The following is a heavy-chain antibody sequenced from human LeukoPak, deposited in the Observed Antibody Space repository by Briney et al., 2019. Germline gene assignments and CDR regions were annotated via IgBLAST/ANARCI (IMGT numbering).Heavy chain of an antibody. Sequence: GASVKVSCQASGYTFTSYGISWVRQAPGQGLEWMGWISAYNGNTNYAQKLQGRVTMTTDTSTSTAYMELRGLRSDDTAVYYCARGPDRRASYYYYGMDVWGQGTTVTVSS. CDR1: GYTFTSYG. V-gene: IGHV1-18*01. J-gene: IGHJ6*02. CDR2: ISAYNGNT. CDR3: ARGPDRRASYYYYGMDV.